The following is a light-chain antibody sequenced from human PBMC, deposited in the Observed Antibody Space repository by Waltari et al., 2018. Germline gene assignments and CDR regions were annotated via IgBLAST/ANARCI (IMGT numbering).Light chain of an antibody. V-gene: IGKV3-20*01. Sequence: EIVLTQSPGTLSLSPGERATLSCRASSSVSRYLAWYQQKPGQAPRLLIYEASRRATGIPDRFSGSGAGKDFTLTISRLEPEDFAVYYCQKYGTLPGTFGQGTKVEIK. CDR2: EAS. J-gene: IGKJ1*01. CDR1: SSVSRY. CDR3: QKYGTLPGT.